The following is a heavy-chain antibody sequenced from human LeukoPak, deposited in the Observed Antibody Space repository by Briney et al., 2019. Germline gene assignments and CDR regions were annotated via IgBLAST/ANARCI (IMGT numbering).Heavy chain of an antibody. CDR3: ARGRYGDYRDWFDP. V-gene: IGHV4-30-4*01. CDR2: IYYSGST. Sequence: PSQTLSLTCTVSGGSISSGDYYWSWIRQPPGKGLEWMGYIYYSGSTYYNPSLKCRVTISVDTSKNQFSLKLSSVTTADTAVYYCARGRYGDYRDWFDPWGQGTLVTVSS. D-gene: IGHD4-17*01. J-gene: IGHJ5*02. CDR1: GGSISSGDYY.